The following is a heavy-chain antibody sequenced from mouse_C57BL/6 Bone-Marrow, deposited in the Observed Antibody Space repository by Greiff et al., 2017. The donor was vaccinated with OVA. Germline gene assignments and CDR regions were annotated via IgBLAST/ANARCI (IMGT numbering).Heavy chain of an antibody. Sequence: VQLQQSGAELVRPGASVTLSCKASGYTFTDYEMHWVKQTPVHGLEWIGAFDPETGGTAYNQKFKGKAILTADKSSSTAYMELRSLTSEDSAVYCCTRGYSNYYAMDYWGQGTSVTVSS. D-gene: IGHD2-5*01. CDR2: FDPETGGT. J-gene: IGHJ4*01. CDR3: TRGYSNYYAMDY. CDR1: GYTFTDYE. V-gene: IGHV1-15*01.